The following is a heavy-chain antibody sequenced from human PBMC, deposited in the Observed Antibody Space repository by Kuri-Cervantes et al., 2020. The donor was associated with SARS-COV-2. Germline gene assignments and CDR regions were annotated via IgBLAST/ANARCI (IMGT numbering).Heavy chain of an antibody. D-gene: IGHD3-10*01. Sequence: GESLKISCAASEFTFSSYWMSWVRQAPGKGLEWVANIKQDGSEKYYVDSVKGRFTISRDNAKNSLYLQMNSLRAEDTAVYYCARGSSPLGVTYDYWGQGTLVTVSS. CDR1: EFTFSSYW. CDR3: ARGSSPLGVTYDY. V-gene: IGHV3-7*04. CDR2: IKQDGSEK. J-gene: IGHJ4*02.